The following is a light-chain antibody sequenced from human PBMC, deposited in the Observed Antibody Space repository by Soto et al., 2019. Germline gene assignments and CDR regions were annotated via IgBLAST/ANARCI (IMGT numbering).Light chain of an antibody. CDR3: SSYTSSSTLE. V-gene: IGLV2-14*01. Sequence: QSALTQPASVSGSPGQSITISCTGTSSDVGGYNYVSWYQQHPGKAPKLMIYDVSNRPSGASNRFSGSKSGNTASLTISGLQAEDEADYYCSSYTSSSTLEFGGGTKVTVL. CDR2: DVS. CDR1: SSDVGGYNY. J-gene: IGLJ3*02.